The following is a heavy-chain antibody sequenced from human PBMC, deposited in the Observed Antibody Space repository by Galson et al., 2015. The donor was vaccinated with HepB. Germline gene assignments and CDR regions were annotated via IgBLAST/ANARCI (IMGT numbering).Heavy chain of an antibody. CDR2: VYSSGRT. CDR3: AGEKLSPPNWFDP. D-gene: IGHD1-7*01. J-gene: IGHJ5*02. CDR1: GGSISGNY. Sequence: SETLSLTCTVSGGSISGNYWNWIRQPAGKGLEWEWIGRVYSSGRTDYNPSLENRVTLSVDTSKNQFSLKVNSVTAADTAVYYCAGEKLSPPNWFDPWGQGTLVIVSS. V-gene: IGHV4-4*07.